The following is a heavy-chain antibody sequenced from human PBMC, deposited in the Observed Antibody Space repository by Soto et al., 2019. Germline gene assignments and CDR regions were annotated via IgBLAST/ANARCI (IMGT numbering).Heavy chain of an antibody. CDR3: ARMVRGSNVDYYHYMDV. Sequence: QVQLVQSGAEVKKPGASVKVSCKASGYSFTSHGISWVRQAPGQGLEWMAWISASNGDTNYAQKFQGRVTVTTDTSTSTGYMELRSLRSEDPAVYYCARMVRGSNVDYYHYMDVWGKGTRVTVSS. CDR2: ISASNGDT. D-gene: IGHD3-10*01. V-gene: IGHV1-18*01. CDR1: GYSFTSHG. J-gene: IGHJ6*03.